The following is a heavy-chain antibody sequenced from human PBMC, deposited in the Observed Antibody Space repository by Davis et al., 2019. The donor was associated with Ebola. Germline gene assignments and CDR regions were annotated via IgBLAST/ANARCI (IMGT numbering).Heavy chain of an antibody. Sequence: AASVTVSCKASGGTFSSYAISWVRQAPGQGLEWMGRIIPILGIANYAQKFQGRVTITADKSTSTAYMELSSLRSEDTAVYYCAREEAVAGTGSGMDVWGQGTTVTVSS. J-gene: IGHJ6*02. CDR2: IIPILGIA. CDR1: GGTFSSYA. V-gene: IGHV1-69*04. D-gene: IGHD6-19*01. CDR3: AREEAVAGTGSGMDV.